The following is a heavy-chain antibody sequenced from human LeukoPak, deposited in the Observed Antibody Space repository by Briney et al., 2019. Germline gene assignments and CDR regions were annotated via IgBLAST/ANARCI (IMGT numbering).Heavy chain of an antibody. Sequence: ASVKVSCTASGYTFTSYDINWVRQATGQGLEWMGWMNPNSGNTGYAQKFQGRVTITRNTSISTAYMELSSLRSEDTAVYYCAREAVAAEAFDIWGQGTMVTVSS. J-gene: IGHJ3*02. D-gene: IGHD2-15*01. CDR2: MNPNSGNT. CDR1: GYTFTSYD. CDR3: AREAVAAEAFDI. V-gene: IGHV1-8*03.